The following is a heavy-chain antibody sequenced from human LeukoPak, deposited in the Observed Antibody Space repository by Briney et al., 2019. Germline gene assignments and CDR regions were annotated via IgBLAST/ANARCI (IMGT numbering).Heavy chain of an antibody. CDR1: RFPFSSYA. Sequence: GGSLGLSCAASRFPFSSYAMSWVRQAPGKGLEWVSAISGSGDKTYYADSVKGRFTISRDNSRFTVHLQMNSLRGEDTTVYYCVKERPGKAYADFWGQGTLVTVSS. J-gene: IGHJ4*02. CDR2: ISGSGDKT. CDR3: VKERPGKAYADF. V-gene: IGHV3-23*01. D-gene: IGHD1-26*01.